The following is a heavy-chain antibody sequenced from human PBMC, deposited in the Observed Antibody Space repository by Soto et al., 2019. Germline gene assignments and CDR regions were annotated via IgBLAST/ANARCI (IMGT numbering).Heavy chain of an antibody. V-gene: IGHV4-34*01. CDR2: INHSGST. CDR1: GGSFSGYY. J-gene: IGHJ6*02. CDR3: ARGRGSSSWNSYYYYGMDV. Sequence: NPSETLSLTCAVYGGSFSGYYWSWIRQPPGKGLEWIGEINHSGSTNYNPSLKSRVTISVDTSKNQFSLKLSSVTAADTAVYYCARGRGSSSWNSYYYYGMDVWGQGTTVTVSS. D-gene: IGHD6-13*01.